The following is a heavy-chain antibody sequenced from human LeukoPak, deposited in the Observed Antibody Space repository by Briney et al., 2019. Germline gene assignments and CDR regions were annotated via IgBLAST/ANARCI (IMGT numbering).Heavy chain of an antibody. Sequence: GRSLRLFCAASGFTFSSYAMHWVRQAPGKGLEWVAVISYDGSNKYYADSVKGRFTISRDNSKNTLYLQMNSLRAEDTAVYYCAREGAAAGTFDYWGQGTLVTVSS. CDR3: AREGAAAGTFDY. D-gene: IGHD6-13*01. CDR2: ISYDGSNK. CDR1: GFTFSSYA. V-gene: IGHV3-30-3*01. J-gene: IGHJ4*02.